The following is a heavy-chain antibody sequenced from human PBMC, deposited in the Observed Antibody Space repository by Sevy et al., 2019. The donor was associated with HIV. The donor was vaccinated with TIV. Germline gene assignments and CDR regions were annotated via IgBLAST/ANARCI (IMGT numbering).Heavy chain of an antibody. D-gene: IGHD2-2*02. V-gene: IGHV1-69*13. CDR2: SIPIFVTP. Sequence: ASVKVSCKASGGTFSSYGINWVRQAPGQGLEWMGRSIPIFVTPNYAHKFQGRVTITADESTSTAYMELSSLRSEDTAVYYCARDLGPAAILDAFDIWGQGTMVTVSS. CDR3: ARDLGPAAILDAFDI. J-gene: IGHJ3*02. CDR1: GGTFSSYG.